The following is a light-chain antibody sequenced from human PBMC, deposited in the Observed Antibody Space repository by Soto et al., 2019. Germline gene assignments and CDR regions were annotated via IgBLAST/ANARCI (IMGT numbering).Light chain of an antibody. CDR2: EVT. J-gene: IGLJ1*01. Sequence: QSALTQPPSASGSPGQSVTISCTGTSSDVGGDDSVSWYQQNPGKAPKLIIYEVTKRPSGVPDRFSGSKSGNTASLTVSGLQAEDEADYYCGPYGGRHNYVFGTGTKLTVL. CDR1: SSDVGGDDS. CDR3: GPYGGRHNYV. V-gene: IGLV2-8*01.